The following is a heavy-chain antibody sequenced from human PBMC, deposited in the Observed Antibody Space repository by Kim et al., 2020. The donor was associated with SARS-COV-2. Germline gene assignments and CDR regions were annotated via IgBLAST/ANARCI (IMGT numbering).Heavy chain of an antibody. Sequence: GESLKISCKASGYSFTKYWITWVRQMPGKGLEWMGRIDPSDSYTNYSPSFQGHVTISADKSISTAYLQWSSLKASDTAMYYCAKWAVHYNWNDLGFDPWGQGTLVTVSS. CDR1: GYSFTKYW. J-gene: IGHJ5*02. V-gene: IGHV5-10-1*01. CDR3: AKWAVHYNWNDLGFDP. D-gene: IGHD1-1*01. CDR2: IDPSDSYT.